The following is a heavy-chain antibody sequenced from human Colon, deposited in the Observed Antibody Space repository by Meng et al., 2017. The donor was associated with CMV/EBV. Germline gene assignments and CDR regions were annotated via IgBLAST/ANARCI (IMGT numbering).Heavy chain of an antibody. Sequence: LSCCASGFAFRDRFLTWLRQAPEKGLELISYISDGGNNIYCSDSVEGRFTISRENARYSVFLQMNSLSDADTAVYYCVRVADSSFDVWGQGTLVTVSS. CDR2: ISDGGNNI. CDR3: VRVADSSFDV. CDR1: GFAFRDRF. V-gene: IGHV3-11*01. J-gene: IGHJ4*02. D-gene: IGHD6-6*01.